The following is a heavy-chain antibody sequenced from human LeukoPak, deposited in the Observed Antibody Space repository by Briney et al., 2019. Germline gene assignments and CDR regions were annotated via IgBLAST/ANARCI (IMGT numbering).Heavy chain of an antibody. J-gene: IGHJ3*02. D-gene: IGHD3-16*01. CDR1: GYIFSSCC. V-gene: IGHV5-51*01. CDR3: ARARILLTFGGLRGTKTAPFDI. CDR2: IFPDDADT. Sequence: GASLNTSCNCSGYIFSSCCIGWVRHMPGRGVEWRGIIFPDDADTRNSPSFRGQVTISADKSISASYLQWTRLKASDPAMYFCARARILLTFGGLRGTKTAPFDIWGQGTMVTVSS.